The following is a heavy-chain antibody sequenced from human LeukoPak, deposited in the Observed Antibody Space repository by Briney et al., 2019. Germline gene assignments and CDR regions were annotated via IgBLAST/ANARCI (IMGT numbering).Heavy chain of an antibody. CDR3: ARSTHGSRSYYSFDY. V-gene: IGHV3-11*06. Sequence: GGSLRLSCSASRFTFSDYYMSWIRQAPGKGLEWVSYISRSGTYKNYADSVKGRFTISRDNAKDSLYLQMNSLRAEDTAVYYCARSTHGSRSYYSFDYWGQGTLVTVSS. CDR1: RFTFSDYY. J-gene: IGHJ4*02. D-gene: IGHD3-10*01. CDR2: ISRSGTYK.